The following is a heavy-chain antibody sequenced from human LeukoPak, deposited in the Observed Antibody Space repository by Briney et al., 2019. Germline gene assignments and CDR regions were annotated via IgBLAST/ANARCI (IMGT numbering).Heavy chain of an antibody. V-gene: IGHV3-64*01. J-gene: IGHJ5*02. Sequence: GGSLRLSCAASGFTFSTYGMYWVRQAPGKGLEYVSSISSNGNTYYANSVKGRFTISRDNSKNTLYLQMNSLRAEDTAVYYCARGSLYDYGDYLNWFDPWGQGTLVTVSS. D-gene: IGHD4-17*01. CDR2: ISSNGNT. CDR3: ARGSLYDYGDYLNWFDP. CDR1: GFTFSTYG.